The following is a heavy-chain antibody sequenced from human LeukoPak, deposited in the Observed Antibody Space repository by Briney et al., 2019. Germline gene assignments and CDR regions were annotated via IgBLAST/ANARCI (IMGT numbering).Heavy chain of an antibody. CDR1: GGSISSYY. CDR3: ARDHRYSSSWYYFDY. CDR2: IYYSGST. V-gene: IGHV4-59*12. J-gene: IGHJ4*02. Sequence: SETLSLTCTVSGGSISSYYWSWIRQPPGKGLEWIGYIYYSGSTNYNPSLKSRVTISVDTSKNQFSLKLSSVTAADTAVYYCARDHRYSSSWYYFDYWGQGTLVTVSS. D-gene: IGHD6-13*01.